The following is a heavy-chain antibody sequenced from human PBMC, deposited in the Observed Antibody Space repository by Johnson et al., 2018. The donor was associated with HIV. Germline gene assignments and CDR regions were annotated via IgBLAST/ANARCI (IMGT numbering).Heavy chain of an antibody. CDR3: AKDSRPQTFDI. Sequence: VQLVESGGGLIQPVGSLRLSCAASGFTVSSNYMSWVRQAPGKGLEWVSGINWNGGSTGYADSVRGRFTISRDNAKNSLYLQMNSLRAEDTALYYCAKDSRPQTFDIWGQGTMVTVSS. V-gene: IGHV3-20*04. CDR1: GFTVSSNY. J-gene: IGHJ3*02. CDR2: INWNGGST.